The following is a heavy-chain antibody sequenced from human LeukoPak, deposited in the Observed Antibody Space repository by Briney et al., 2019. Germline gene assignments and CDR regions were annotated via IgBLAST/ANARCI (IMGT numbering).Heavy chain of an antibody. Sequence: PSETLSLTCPVSGDTVNTRRYYWGWIRQPPGKGLEWIGSIYTSGSTNYNPSLKSRVTMSVDTSKNQFSLKLSSVTAADTAVYYCARDNVSGFDYWGQGTLVTVSS. CDR1: GDTVNTRRYY. D-gene: IGHD3-3*01. J-gene: IGHJ4*02. CDR2: IYTSGST. CDR3: ARDNVSGFDY. V-gene: IGHV4-39*07.